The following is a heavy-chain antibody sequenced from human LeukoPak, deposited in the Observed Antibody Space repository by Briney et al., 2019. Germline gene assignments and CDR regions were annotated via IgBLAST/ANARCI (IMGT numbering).Heavy chain of an antibody. CDR2: IRYDGSNK. CDR1: GFTFSSYG. J-gene: IGHJ4*02. CDR3: ARDGNAQRESPFDY. V-gene: IGHV3-30*02. Sequence: TGGSLRLSCAASGFTFSSYGMHWVRQAPGKGLEWVAFIRYDGSNKYYADSVKGRFTISRDNSKNTLYLQMNSLRAEDTAVYYCARDGNAQRESPFDYWGQGTLVTVSS.